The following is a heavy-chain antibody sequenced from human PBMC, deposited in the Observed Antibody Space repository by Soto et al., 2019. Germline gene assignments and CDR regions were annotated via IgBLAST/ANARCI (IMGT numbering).Heavy chain of an antibody. CDR3: AADRSSKTLVWSAGY. V-gene: IGHV1-58*01. J-gene: IGHJ4*01. D-gene: IGHD2-2*01. CDR1: GFSFTTFA. Sequence: KDFCTSAGFSFTTFALQWVVNARGQRLEWIGWSVVGSCNTNYAQKLQERVTITRDMSTSTAYKELSSLRPEDTAVYYGAADRSSKTLVWSAGYWGHGPAVPV. CDR2: SVVGSCNT.